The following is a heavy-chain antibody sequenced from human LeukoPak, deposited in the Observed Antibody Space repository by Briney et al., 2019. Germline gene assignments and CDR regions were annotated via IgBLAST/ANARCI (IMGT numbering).Heavy chain of an antibody. J-gene: IGHJ6*02. CDR1: GFTFSSYS. CDR3: ARDLTVGDYYYGMDV. V-gene: IGHV3-21*01. Sequence: GGSLRLSCAASGFTFSSYSMNWVRQAPGKGLEWVSSISSSSSYIYYADSVKGRFTISRDDAKNSLYLQMNSLRAEDTAVYYCARDLTVGDYYYGMDVWGQGTTVTVSS. CDR2: ISSSSSYI. D-gene: IGHD4-17*01.